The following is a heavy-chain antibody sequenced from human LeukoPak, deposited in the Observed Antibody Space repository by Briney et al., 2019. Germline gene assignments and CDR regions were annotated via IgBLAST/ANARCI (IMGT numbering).Heavy chain of an antibody. Sequence: GGSLRLSCAASGFTFTSYAMNWVRQAPGKGLEWISYISSGANSRCYPDSVKGRFTISRDNAKNSLFLQMDSLAAEDTGIYYCVRNMIAVAGLDYWGQGILVSVSS. CDR1: GFTFTSYA. CDR2: ISSGANSR. D-gene: IGHD6-13*01. V-gene: IGHV3-48*03. CDR3: VRNMIAVAGLDY. J-gene: IGHJ4*02.